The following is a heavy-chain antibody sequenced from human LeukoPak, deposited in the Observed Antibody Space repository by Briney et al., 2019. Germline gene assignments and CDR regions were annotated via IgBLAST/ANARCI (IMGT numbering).Heavy chain of an antibody. CDR2: INSDGSST. J-gene: IGHJ4*02. CDR1: GFTFSRYW. D-gene: IGHD6-13*01. Sequence: GGSLRLSCAASGFTFSRYWMHWVRQAPGKGLVWVSRINSDGSSTSYADSVKGRITIPRDNAKNTLYLQMNSLRAEDTAVYYCARDVAAAGTYFDYWGQGTLVTVSS. V-gene: IGHV3-74*01. CDR3: ARDVAAAGTYFDY.